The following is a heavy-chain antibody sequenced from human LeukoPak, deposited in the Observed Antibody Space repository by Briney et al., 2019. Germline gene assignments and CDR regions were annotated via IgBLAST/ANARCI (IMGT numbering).Heavy chain of an antibody. CDR2: IWYDGSNK. V-gene: IGHV3-33*03. D-gene: IGHD3-22*01. J-gene: IGHJ4*02. CDR3: ASRLASSGNYLGY. Sequence: GRSLRLSFAASGFTFSSYGMHWVRRAPGKGLELVAAIWYDGSNKYYADSVKGRFTISSDNSKNTLYQQMNSLRAEDTAVYYCASRLASSGNYLGYWGQGTLVTVSS. CDR1: GFTFSSYG.